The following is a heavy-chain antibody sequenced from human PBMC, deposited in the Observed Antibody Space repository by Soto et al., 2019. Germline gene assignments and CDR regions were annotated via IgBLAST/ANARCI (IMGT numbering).Heavy chain of an antibody. Sequence: QVQFVQSGAEVKKPGASVKVSCKASGYTFTRYAMHWVRQAPGQRLEWMGWINVGNGNTKYSQKFQGRVTITRDTSASTAYVEVSCLTSEDTAVYYCARDRRQVPVLGLYYYDYWGQGTLVTVSS. V-gene: IGHV1-3*01. CDR2: INVGNGNT. CDR3: ARDRRQVPVLGLYYYDY. CDR1: GYTFTRYA. J-gene: IGHJ4*02. D-gene: IGHD3-16*01.